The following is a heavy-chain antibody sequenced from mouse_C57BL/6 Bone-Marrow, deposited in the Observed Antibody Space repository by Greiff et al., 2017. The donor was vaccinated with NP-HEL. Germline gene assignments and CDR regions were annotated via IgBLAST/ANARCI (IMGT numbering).Heavy chain of an antibody. CDR1: GYAFSSSW. V-gene: IGHV1-82*01. Sequence: VKVVESGPELVKPGASVKISCKASGYAFSSSWMNWVKQRPGKGLEWIGRIYPGDGDTNYNGKFKGKATLTADKSSSTAYMQLSSLTSEDSAVYFCARSYYYGSSYYWYFDVWGTGTTVTVSS. CDR2: IYPGDGDT. D-gene: IGHD1-1*01. CDR3: ARSYYYGSSYYWYFDV. J-gene: IGHJ1*03.